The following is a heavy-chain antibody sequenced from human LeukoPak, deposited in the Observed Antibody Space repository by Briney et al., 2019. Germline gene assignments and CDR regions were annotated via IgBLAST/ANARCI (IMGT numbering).Heavy chain of an antibody. D-gene: IGHD3/OR15-3a*01. V-gene: IGHV4-59*12. CDR3: ARGVVIGQDDAFDI. Sequence: SETLSLTCTVAGGSISSYRWSWIRQPPGKGLEWIGYIFYRGSLDYSPSLQSRVTISVDKSKSHLSLRLTPVTAADTAVYFCARGVVIGQDDAFDIWGRGTMVTVSS. CDR2: IFYRGSL. CDR1: GGSISSYR. J-gene: IGHJ3*02.